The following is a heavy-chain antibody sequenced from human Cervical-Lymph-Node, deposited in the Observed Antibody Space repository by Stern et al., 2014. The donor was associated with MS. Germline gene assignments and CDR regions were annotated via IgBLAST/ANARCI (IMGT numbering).Heavy chain of an antibody. CDR1: GFTFSSYG. D-gene: IGHD2-8*01. V-gene: IGHV3-30*03. J-gene: IGHJ4*02. Sequence: VHLVESGGAVVQPGRSLRLSCAASGFTFSSYGMPWVRQAPGKVLEWVTVISYDGNHKYYAASVKGRFTISRDNSKNTLHLQMNSVTPDDTAIYYCARDYEDTSMLFDHWGQGPLVTVSS. CDR3: ARDYEDTSMLFDH. CDR2: ISYDGNHK.